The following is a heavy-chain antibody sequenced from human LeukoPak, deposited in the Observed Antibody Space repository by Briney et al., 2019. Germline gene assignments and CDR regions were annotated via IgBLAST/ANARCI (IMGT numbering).Heavy chain of an antibody. D-gene: IGHD3-10*01. CDR2: ISSSGSTI. Sequence: GGSLRLSCAASGFTFSSYEMNWVRQAPGKGLEWVSYISSSGSTIYYADSVKGRFTISRDNAKNSLYLQMNSLRAEDTAVYYCARSDALAAMVRGVIDYWGQGTLVTVSS. CDR3: ARSDALAAMVRGVIDY. J-gene: IGHJ4*02. V-gene: IGHV3-48*03. CDR1: GFTFSSYE.